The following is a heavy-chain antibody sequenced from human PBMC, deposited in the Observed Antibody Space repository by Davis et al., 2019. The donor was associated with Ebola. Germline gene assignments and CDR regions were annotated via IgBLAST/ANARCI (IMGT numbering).Heavy chain of an antibody. CDR3: AKDGCGRTSCYSNQ. D-gene: IGHD2-2*01. Sequence: PGGSLRLSCAASGFAFSTYAMSWVRQPPGKGLEWVSIISSGATSTYYADSVKGRFTISRDNSKNTLYLQKNSLRAEDTAQYYCAKDGCGRTSCYSNQWGQGTLVTVSS. V-gene: IGHV3-23*01. CDR1: GFAFSTYA. CDR2: ISSGATST. J-gene: IGHJ4*02.